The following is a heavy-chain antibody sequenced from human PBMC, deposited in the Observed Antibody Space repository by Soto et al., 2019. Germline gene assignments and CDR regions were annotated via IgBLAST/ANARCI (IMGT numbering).Heavy chain of an antibody. Sequence: SLRLSCAASGFTFSRYGMHWVRQAPGKGLEWVAVIWYDGGNKYYTDSVKGRFTLSRDNSNNTMYLQMNSLRAEDTAVYYCARGGLHCSGGSCYSLHYYYYMDVWGKGTTVTVSS. V-gene: IGHV3-33*01. CDR3: ARGGLHCSGGSCYSLHYYYYMDV. D-gene: IGHD2-15*01. CDR2: IWYDGGNK. CDR1: GFTFSRYG. J-gene: IGHJ6*03.